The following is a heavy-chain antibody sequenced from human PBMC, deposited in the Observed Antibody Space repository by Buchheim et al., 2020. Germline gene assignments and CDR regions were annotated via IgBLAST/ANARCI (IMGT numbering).Heavy chain of an antibody. V-gene: IGHV5-51*01. J-gene: IGHJ4*02. Sequence: EVQLVQSGAEVKKPGESLKISCKGSGYSFANYWIGWVRQMPGKGLEWMGVIYPGDSDTRYSPSFQGQVTASADKPISTAYLQWSSLRASDTAMYFCARGSSYYYDSNDEKPDYWGQRTL. D-gene: IGHD3-22*01. CDR3: ARGSSYYYDSNDEKPDY. CDR2: IYPGDSDT. CDR1: GYSFANYW.